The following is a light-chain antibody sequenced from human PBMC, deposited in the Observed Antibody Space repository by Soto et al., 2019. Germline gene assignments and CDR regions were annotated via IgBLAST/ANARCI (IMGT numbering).Light chain of an antibody. J-gene: IGKJ2*01. V-gene: IGKV1-13*02. Sequence: IRMTQSPSTLSASTGDRVTITCRASQGISSALAWYQQKPGKAPKLLIYDASRLESGAPSRFSGSGSWTEFTLTISSLQPDDFATYYCQQYSAYPYTFGQGTKVDIK. CDR3: QQYSAYPYT. CDR1: QGISSA. CDR2: DAS.